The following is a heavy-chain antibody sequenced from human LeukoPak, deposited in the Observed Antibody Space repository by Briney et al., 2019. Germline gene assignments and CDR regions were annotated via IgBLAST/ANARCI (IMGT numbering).Heavy chain of an antibody. CDR2: IYYSGGT. CDR1: GGSISSSSYY. D-gene: IGHD3-22*01. CDR3: ARDNYYDSSGYYLFHFDY. Sequence: SETLSLTCTVSGGSISSSSYYWGWIRQPPGKGLEWIGSIYYSGGTYYNPSLKSRVTISVDTSKNQFSLKLSSVTAADTAVYYCARDNYYDSSGYYLFHFDYWGQGTLVTVSS. J-gene: IGHJ4*02. V-gene: IGHV4-39*07.